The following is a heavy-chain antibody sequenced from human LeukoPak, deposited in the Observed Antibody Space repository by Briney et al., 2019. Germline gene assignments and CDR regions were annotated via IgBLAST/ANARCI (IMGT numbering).Heavy chain of an antibody. J-gene: IGHJ3*02. CDR2: IIPIFGTA. Sequence: ASVKVSCKASGGTFSSYAISWVRQAPGQGLEWMGRIIPIFGTANYAQKFQGRVTITTDESTRTAYMELSSLRSEDTAVYYCARERIRLADAFDIWGQGTMVTVSS. CDR1: GGTFSSYA. CDR3: ARERIRLADAFDI. V-gene: IGHV1-69*05. D-gene: IGHD6-19*01.